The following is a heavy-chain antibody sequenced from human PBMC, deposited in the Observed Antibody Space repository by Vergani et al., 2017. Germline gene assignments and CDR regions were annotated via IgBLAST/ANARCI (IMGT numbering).Heavy chain of an antibody. D-gene: IGHD6-19*01. CDR3: ARMGRRLVTDY. Sequence: EVQLVESGGGLVQPGGSLRLSCAASGFTFSSYWMSWVRQAPGKGLEWVANIKQDGSDKFYVDSVKGRFTVSRDNAKNSLYLQMNSLRAEDTAVYYCARMGRRLVTDYWGQGTLVTVSS. CDR1: GFTFSSYW. CDR2: IKQDGSDK. V-gene: IGHV3-7*01. J-gene: IGHJ4*02.